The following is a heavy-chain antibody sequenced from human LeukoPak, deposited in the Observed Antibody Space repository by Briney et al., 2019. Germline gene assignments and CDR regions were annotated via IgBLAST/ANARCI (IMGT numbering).Heavy chain of an antibody. J-gene: IGHJ6*02. D-gene: IGHD2-15*01. CDR3: ARPARLYCSGGSCYAGYYGMDV. CDR1: GFTFSRYG. V-gene: IGHV3-30*02. CDR2: IRYDGSNK. Sequence: AGGSLRLSCAASGFTFSRYGMHWVRQAPGKGLEWVAVIRYDGSNKYYADSVKGRFTISRDNSKNTLYLQMNSLRAEDTAVYYCARPARLYCSGGSCYAGYYGMDVWGQGTTVTVSS.